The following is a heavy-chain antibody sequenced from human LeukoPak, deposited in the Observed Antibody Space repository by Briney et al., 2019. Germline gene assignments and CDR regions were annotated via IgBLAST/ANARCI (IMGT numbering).Heavy chain of an antibody. V-gene: IGHV3-7*03. D-gene: IGHD3-22*01. CDR1: GFTFSRYW. CDR2: INQEGSEK. J-gene: IGHJ4*02. CDR3: AKEGYYYDSSGYRY. Sequence: GGSLRLSCAASGFTFSRYWMSWVRQAPGKGLEWVANINQEGSEKYYVDSVKGRFTISRDNSKNTLYLQMNSLRAEDTAVYYCAKEGYYYDSSGYRYWGQGTLVTVSS.